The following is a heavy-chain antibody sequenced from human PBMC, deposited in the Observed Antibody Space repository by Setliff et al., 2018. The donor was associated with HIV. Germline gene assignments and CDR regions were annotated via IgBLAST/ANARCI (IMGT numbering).Heavy chain of an antibody. D-gene: IGHD4-17*01. Sequence: PSETLSLTCIVSGDSISSSNYYWGWIRQPPGKGLEWIGNIYYSGSIYYNPSLKSRVTMSVDTSKNQFSLKLSSVTAVDTAVYYCAKKGNGDYHFDYWGQGTLVTVSS. CDR3: AKKGNGDYHFDY. J-gene: IGHJ4*02. V-gene: IGHV4-39*07. CDR1: GDSISSSNYY. CDR2: IYYSGSI.